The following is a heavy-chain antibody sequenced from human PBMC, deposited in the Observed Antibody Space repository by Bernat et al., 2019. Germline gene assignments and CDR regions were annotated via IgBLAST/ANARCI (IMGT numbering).Heavy chain of an antibody. V-gene: IGHV4-59*08. CDR3: ARHPAKVGPFDY. CDR2: IYYSGST. J-gene: IGHJ4*02. D-gene: IGHD1-26*01. CDR1: GDSIITYY. Sequence: QVQLQESGPGLVKPSHTLSLTCTVSGDSIITYYWSWIRQPPGKGLEWIGYIYYSGSTYYNPSLLSRVTISIDRPKTTFSLSLTSVTAADTAVYYCARHPAKVGPFDYWGQGTQVTVSS.